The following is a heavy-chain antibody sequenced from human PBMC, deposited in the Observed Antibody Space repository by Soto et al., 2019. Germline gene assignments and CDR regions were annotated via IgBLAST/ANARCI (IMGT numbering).Heavy chain of an antibody. V-gene: IGHV3-33*01. CDR2: IWYDGSNK. CDR3: ARDPGFPAATQNYFDY. J-gene: IGHJ4*02. Sequence: QVQLVESGGGVVQPGRSLRLSCAASGFTFSSYGMHWVRQAPGKGLEWVAVIWYDGSNKYYADSVKGRFTISRDNSKNTLYLQMTGLRAEDTAVYYCARDPGFPAATQNYFDYWGQGTLVTVSS. D-gene: IGHD2-2*01. CDR1: GFTFSSYG.